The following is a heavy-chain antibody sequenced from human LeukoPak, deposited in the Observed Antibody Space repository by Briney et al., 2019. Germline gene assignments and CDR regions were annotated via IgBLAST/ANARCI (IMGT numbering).Heavy chain of an antibody. J-gene: IGHJ4*02. CDR1: GFTFSSYN. Sequence: PGGSLRLSCAASGFTFSSYNMNWVRQAPGKGLEWVSSISHSSSYIYYADSVKGRFTISRDNAKNSLYLQMNSLRAEDTAVYYCTRGAGTGWRFDSWGQGTLLTVSS. CDR3: TRGAGTGWRFDS. CDR2: ISHSSSYI. D-gene: IGHD6-19*01. V-gene: IGHV3-21*01.